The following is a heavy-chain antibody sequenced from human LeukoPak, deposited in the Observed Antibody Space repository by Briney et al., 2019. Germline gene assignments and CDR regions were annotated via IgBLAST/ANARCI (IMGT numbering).Heavy chain of an antibody. Sequence: PGGSLRLSCAASGFTFSSYSMNWVRQAPGKGLEWVSSITSSRSIYRYYADSVKGRFTISRDNAKNTLYLQMSSLRAEDTAVYCCVKDGEGGSYRPYYFDYWGQGTLVTVSS. V-gene: IGHV3-21*01. CDR2: ITSSRSIYR. J-gene: IGHJ4*02. CDR3: VKDGEGGSYRPYYFDY. D-gene: IGHD1-26*01. CDR1: GFTFSSYS.